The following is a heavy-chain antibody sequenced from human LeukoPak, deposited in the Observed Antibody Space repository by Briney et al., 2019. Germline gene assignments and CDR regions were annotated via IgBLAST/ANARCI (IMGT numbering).Heavy chain of an antibody. V-gene: IGHV3-7*01. J-gene: IGHJ4*02. D-gene: IGHD5-12*01. Sequence: GGSLRLSCAASGFTFSSYWMSWVRQAPGKGLEWVANIKQDGSEKNYVDSVKGRFTISRDNAKNSLELQMNNLRDEDTAVYYCARAGGYASSWAYRGQGTLVTVSS. CDR2: IKQDGSEK. CDR1: GFTFSSYW. CDR3: ARAGGYASSWAY.